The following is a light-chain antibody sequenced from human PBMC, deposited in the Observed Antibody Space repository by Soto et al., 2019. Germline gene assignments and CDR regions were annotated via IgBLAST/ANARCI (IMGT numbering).Light chain of an antibody. CDR3: QQHDNSPRT. CDR2: DAA. Sequence: DSHSSSYLACYQQKPPQAPRLLLYDAATRANSIPHRFSGGGSATNFSPPISSLEPADFAVYYCQQHDNSPRTFGQGTKVDIK. V-gene: IGKV3-20*01. CDR1: DSHSSSY. J-gene: IGKJ1*01.